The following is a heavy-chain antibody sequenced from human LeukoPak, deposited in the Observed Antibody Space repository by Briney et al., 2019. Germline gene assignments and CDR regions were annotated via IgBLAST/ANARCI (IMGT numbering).Heavy chain of an antibody. V-gene: IGHV3-53*01. J-gene: IGHJ4*02. D-gene: IGHD6-19*01. CDR1: GFTVSSNY. CDR2: IYSGGST. Sequence: GGSLRLSCAASGFTVSSNYMSWVRQAPGKGLEWVSVIYSGGSTYYADSVKGRFTISRDNSKNTLYLQMNCLRAEDTAVYYCARENDSGWYGALGYWGQGTLVTVSS. CDR3: ARENDSGWYGALGY.